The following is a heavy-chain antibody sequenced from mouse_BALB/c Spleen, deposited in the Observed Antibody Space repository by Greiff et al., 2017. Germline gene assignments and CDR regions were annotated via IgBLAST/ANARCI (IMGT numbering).Heavy chain of an antibody. Sequence: DVMLVESGGGLVQPGGSLKLSCAASGFTFSSYTMSWVRQTPEKRLEWVAYISNGGGSTYYPDTVKGRFTISRDNAKNTLYLQMSSLKSEDTAMYYCARQRQNYYGSSYRYFDVWGAGTTVTVSS. J-gene: IGHJ1*01. CDR3: ARQRQNYYGSSYRYFDV. CDR2: ISNGGGST. V-gene: IGHV5-12-2*01. CDR1: GFTFSSYT. D-gene: IGHD1-1*01.